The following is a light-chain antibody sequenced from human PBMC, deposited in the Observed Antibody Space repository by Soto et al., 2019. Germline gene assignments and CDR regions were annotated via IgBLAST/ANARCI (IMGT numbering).Light chain of an antibody. CDR2: DAS. V-gene: IGKV1-5*01. Sequence: DIQMTQSPSSLSASVGDRVTITCRASQSVSGWLAWYQQKPGKAPKLLIYDASTLESGVPSRFSGSRSGTEFTLTISSLQPDDFATYYCQQYNSYSWTFSQGTKVDIK. J-gene: IGKJ1*01. CDR1: QSVSGW. CDR3: QQYNSYSWT.